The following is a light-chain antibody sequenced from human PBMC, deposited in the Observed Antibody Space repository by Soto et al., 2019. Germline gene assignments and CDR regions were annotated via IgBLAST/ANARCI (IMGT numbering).Light chain of an antibody. J-gene: IGKJ5*01. CDR1: QSVTSRY. V-gene: IGKV3-20*01. CDR2: GAS. CDR3: QHYGTSPIT. Sequence: EVLLTRSPGTLTLSPGERATLSCRASQSVTSRYLAWYQQKPGQAPRLLIYGASNRATGIPERFSGSGSRTDFTLTIRSLEPEDSAVYYYQHYGTSPITFGQGTRLEI.